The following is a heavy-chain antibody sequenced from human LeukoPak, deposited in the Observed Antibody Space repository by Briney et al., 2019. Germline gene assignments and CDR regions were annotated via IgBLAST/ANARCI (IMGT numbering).Heavy chain of an antibody. CDR3: ATVGGIAVAGYYYMDV. Sequence: PGGSLRRSCAASGFTFSSYGMHWVRQAPGKGLEWVAFIRFDGSHQSYGGSVKGRFTISRDNSKNTLYLQMNTLRAEDTAVYYCATVGGIAVAGYYYMDVWGTGTTVTVSS. CDR1: GFTFSSYG. V-gene: IGHV3-30*02. D-gene: IGHD6-19*01. J-gene: IGHJ6*03. CDR2: IRFDGSHQ.